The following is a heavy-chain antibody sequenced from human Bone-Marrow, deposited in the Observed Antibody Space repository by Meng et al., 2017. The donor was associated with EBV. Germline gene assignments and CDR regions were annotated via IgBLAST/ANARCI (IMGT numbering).Heavy chain of an antibody. CDR1: GGSFSGYY. CDR2: INHSGST. CDR3: ARGPLEWEPRGEDY. Sequence: QVQTQQWAAGLLKPSETLSRTCSVYGGSFSGYYWSWIRHPPGKGLEWIGEINHSGSTNYNPSLKSRVTISVDTSKNQFSLKLSSVTAADTAVYYCARGPLEWEPRGEDYWGQGTLVTVSS. J-gene: IGHJ4*02. V-gene: IGHV4-34*01. D-gene: IGHD1-26*01.